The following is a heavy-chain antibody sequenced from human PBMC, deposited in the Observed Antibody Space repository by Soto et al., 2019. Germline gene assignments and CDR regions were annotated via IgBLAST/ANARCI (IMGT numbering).Heavy chain of an antibody. CDR1: GFTFSSYA. Sequence: GGSLRLSCAASGFTFSSYAMSWVRQAPGKGLEWVSAISGSGGSTYYADSVKGRFTISRDNSKNTLYLQMNSLRAEDTAVYYRAKTGGITIFGVVTPASWGQGTLVTVSS. CDR2: ISGSGGST. J-gene: IGHJ5*02. D-gene: IGHD3-3*01. CDR3: AKTGGITIFGVVTPAS. V-gene: IGHV3-23*01.